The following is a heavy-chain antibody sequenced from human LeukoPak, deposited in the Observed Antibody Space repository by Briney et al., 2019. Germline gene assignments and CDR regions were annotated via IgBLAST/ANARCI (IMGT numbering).Heavy chain of an antibody. CDR1: GGSFSGYY. V-gene: IGHV4-34*01. CDR3: ARGGIAALYYYGMDV. CDR2: INHSGST. Sequence: PSETLSLTCAVYGGSFSGYYWSWIRQPPGKGLEWIGEINHSGSTNYNPSLKSRVTISVDTSKNQFSLKLSSVTAADTAVYYCARGGIAALYYYGMDVWGQGTTVTVSS. D-gene: IGHD6-13*01. J-gene: IGHJ6*02.